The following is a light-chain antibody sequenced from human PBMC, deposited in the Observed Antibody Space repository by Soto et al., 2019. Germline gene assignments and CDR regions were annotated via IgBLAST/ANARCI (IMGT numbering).Light chain of an antibody. CDR2: DAS. V-gene: IGKV3-11*01. CDR3: QKRSNWPPSLT. J-gene: IGKJ4*01. Sequence: EIVLTQSPATLSLSPGERATLSCRASQSVSSYLAWYQQKPGQAPRLLIYDASNRATGIPARFSGSGSGADFTLTISSLEPEDFEVYYCQKRSNWPPSLTFGGGTKVEIK. CDR1: QSVSSY.